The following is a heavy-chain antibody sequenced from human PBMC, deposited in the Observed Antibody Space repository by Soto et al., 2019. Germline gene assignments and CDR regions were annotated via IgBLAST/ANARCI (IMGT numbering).Heavy chain of an antibody. CDR2: IKQDGSET. CDR1: GIPFSSYW. D-gene: IGHD3-22*01. Sequence: EVQLVQSGGGLVQPGESLRLSCIGSGIPFSSYWMNWVRQAPGKGLEWVATIKQDGSETHYLDSVKGRFTISRDNAKGAVYLQMDSLRVDDTAVYFCADIYSSRPVESWGQGALVTVSS. J-gene: IGHJ4*02. V-gene: IGHV3-7*01. CDR3: ADIYSSRPVES.